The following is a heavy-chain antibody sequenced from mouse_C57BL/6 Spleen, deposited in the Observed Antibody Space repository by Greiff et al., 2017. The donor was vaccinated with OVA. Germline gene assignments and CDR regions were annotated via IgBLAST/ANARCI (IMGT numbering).Heavy chain of an antibody. D-gene: IGHD2-3*01. CDR3: ARDWLLRGAMDY. CDR1: GYTFTGYW. V-gene: IGHV1-9*01. Sequence: QVQLQQSGAELMKPGASVKLSCKATGYTFTGYWIEWVKQRPGHGLEWIGEILPGRGSTNYNEKFKGKATFTADTSSNTAYMQLSSLTTEDSAIYYCARDWLLRGAMDYWGQGTSVTVSS. J-gene: IGHJ4*01. CDR2: ILPGRGST.